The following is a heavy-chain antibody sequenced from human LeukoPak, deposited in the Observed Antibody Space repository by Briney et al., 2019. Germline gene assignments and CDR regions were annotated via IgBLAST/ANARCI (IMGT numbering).Heavy chain of an antibody. CDR2: IWYDRSNK. CDR1: GFTFNSYP. CDR3: ARGSTGQYYYYYYMDV. D-gene: IGHD1-1*01. V-gene: IGHV3-33*01. J-gene: IGHJ6*03. Sequence: GGSLRLSCAVSGFTFNSYPMHWVRRAPGKGLEWVAVIWYDRSNKYYPDSVRGRFTVSRDDSKNTLYLQMDSLRAEDTAVYYCARGSTGQYYYYYYMDVWGKGTTVTVSS.